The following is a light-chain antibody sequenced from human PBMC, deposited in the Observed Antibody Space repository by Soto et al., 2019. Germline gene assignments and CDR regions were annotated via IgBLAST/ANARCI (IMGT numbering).Light chain of an antibody. Sequence: ILSVSPGLGATLSCRASQSVSSNLAWYQQKPGQAPRLLIYGASTRATGIPARFSGSGSGTDFTLTISRLEPEDFAVYYCQQYGSSPLTFGQGTRLEVK. CDR2: GAS. V-gene: IGKV3-20*01. CDR3: QQYGSSPLT. CDR1: QSVSSN. J-gene: IGKJ5*01.